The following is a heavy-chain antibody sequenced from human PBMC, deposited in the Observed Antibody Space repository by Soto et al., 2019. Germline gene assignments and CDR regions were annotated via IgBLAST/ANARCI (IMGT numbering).Heavy chain of an antibody. J-gene: IGHJ3*01. Sequence: PSETLSLTCIVSGGSVGSGAYYWSLIRQPPGNALEWIGYIQYSGYTNYNSSLKSRVTISVDMSRNRFSLKLTSVTAADTAFYYCARHDYSDRAFDLWGQGTMVTVSS. D-gene: IGHD3-9*01. CDR3: ARHDYSDRAFDL. V-gene: IGHV4-61*08. CDR2: IQYSGYT. CDR1: GGSVGSGAYY.